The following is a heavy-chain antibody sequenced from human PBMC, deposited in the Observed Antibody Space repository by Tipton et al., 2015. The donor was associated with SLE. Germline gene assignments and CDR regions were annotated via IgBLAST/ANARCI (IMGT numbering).Heavy chain of an antibody. CDR1: GGSINSYY. D-gene: IGHD3-3*01. J-gene: IGHJ6*02. Sequence: TLSLTCTVSGGSINSYYWTWIRQPAEKGLEWIGRIHTSETTAYNPSLQSRVTMSVDTSKKQFSLNLTSVTAADTAVYYCARILPDYFFYGMDVWGQGTTVTVSS. CDR3: ARILPDYFFYGMDV. CDR2: IHTSETT. V-gene: IGHV4-4*07.